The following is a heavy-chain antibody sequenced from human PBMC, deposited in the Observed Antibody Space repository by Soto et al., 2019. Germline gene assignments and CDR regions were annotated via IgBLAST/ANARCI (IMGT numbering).Heavy chain of an antibody. CDR1: GFQFSSYE. V-gene: IGHV3-48*03. J-gene: IGHJ3*01. Sequence: GGSLRLSCAASGFQFSSYEMNWVRQAPGKGLEWVAHISHSGATIFYADSVKGRFTISRDNTNNSLSLQMNSLRAEDTAIYYCARGAPWYPKSNTDDAFDVWGRGTVVTVSS. CDR3: ARGAPWYPKSNTDDAFDV. D-gene: IGHD1-20*01. CDR2: ISHSGATI.